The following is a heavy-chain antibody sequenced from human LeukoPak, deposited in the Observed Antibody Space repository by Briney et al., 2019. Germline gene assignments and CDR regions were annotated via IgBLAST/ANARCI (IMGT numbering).Heavy chain of an antibody. V-gene: IGHV1-2*02. CDR1: GYTFTGYY. CDR3: ARDLYESGPRYYYYYMDV. CDR2: INPNSGGT. D-gene: IGHD2-2*02. Sequence: ASVKVSCKASGYTFTGYYMHWVRQAPGQGLEWMGWINPNSGGTNYAQKFQGRVTMTRDTSISTAYMELSRLRSDDTAVYYCARDLYESGPRYYYYYMDVWGKGTTVTVSS. J-gene: IGHJ6*03.